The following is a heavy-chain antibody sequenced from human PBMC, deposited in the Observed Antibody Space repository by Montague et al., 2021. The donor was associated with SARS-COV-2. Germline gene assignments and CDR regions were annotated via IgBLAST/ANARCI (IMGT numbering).Heavy chain of an antibody. CDR1: GASISSGCYY. J-gene: IGHJ4*02. D-gene: IGHD3-16*01. V-gene: IGHV4-31*03. Sequence: TLSLTCTVSGASISSGCYYWSWIRQHPGKGLEWIGYIFHSGTTYYSPSLESRVTMSVDTSENQFSLRLASVTAADTAVYYCASVMIQAVPNYGGQGTLVNVSA. CDR3: ASVMIQAVPNY. CDR2: IFHSGTT.